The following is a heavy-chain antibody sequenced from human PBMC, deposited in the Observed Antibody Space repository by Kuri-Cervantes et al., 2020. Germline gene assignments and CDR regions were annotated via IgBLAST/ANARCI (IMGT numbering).Heavy chain of an antibody. D-gene: IGHD3-22*01. V-gene: IGHV3-48*02. J-gene: IGHJ6*02. Sequence: ETLSLTCAASGFSFSSYWMNWVRQAPGKGLEWVSYVSNSSGTIYYADSVKGRFTISRDNAKNSLYLQMNSLRDEDTAVYYCARDGYYYDSSGHYYYYGMDVWGQGTTVTVSS. CDR1: GFSFSSYW. CDR3: ARDGYYYDSSGHYYYYGMDV. CDR2: VSNSSGTI.